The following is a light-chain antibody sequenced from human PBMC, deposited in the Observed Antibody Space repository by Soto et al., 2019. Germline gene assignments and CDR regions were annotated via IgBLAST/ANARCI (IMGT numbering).Light chain of an antibody. Sequence: QSVLTQPPSVSGAPGQRVTISCTGSSSNIGAGYDVHWYQQLPGTAPKLLIYGNSNRPSGVPDRFSGSKSGTSASLAITGLQAEDEAYYYCQSYDSSLSPWVFGGGTKLTVL. V-gene: IGLV1-40*01. CDR2: GNS. J-gene: IGLJ2*01. CDR3: QSYDSSLSPWV. CDR1: SSNIGAGYD.